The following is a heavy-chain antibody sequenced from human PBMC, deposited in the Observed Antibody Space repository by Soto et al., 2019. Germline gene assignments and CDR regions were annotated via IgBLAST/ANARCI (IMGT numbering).Heavy chain of an antibody. V-gene: IGHV3-33*08. CDR2: IWYDGSNK. CDR3: ARPHCSSTSCRLPGYYMDV. D-gene: IGHD2-2*01. J-gene: IGHJ6*03. CDR1: GFTFSSYA. Sequence: GGPLRLSCAASGFTFSSYAMSWVRQAPGKGLEWVAVIWYDGSNKYYADSVKGRFTTSRDNSKNTLYLQMNSLRAEDTAVYYCARPHCSSTSCRLPGYYMDVWGKGTTVTVSS.